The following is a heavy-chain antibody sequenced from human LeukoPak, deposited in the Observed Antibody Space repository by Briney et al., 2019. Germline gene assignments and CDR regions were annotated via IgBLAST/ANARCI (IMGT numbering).Heavy chain of an antibody. Sequence: GSLRLSCAASGFTFSNYAMSWVRQAPGKGLEWVSAITGSGGNTYYADSVKGRFTISRDNSKNTLYLQMDSLRDEDTAVYYCAKWGDFDVLTGYYVPDFWGQGTLVTVSS. CDR3: AKWGDFDVLTGYYVPDF. D-gene: IGHD3-9*01. CDR2: ITGSGGNT. V-gene: IGHV3-23*01. J-gene: IGHJ4*02. CDR1: GFTFSNYA.